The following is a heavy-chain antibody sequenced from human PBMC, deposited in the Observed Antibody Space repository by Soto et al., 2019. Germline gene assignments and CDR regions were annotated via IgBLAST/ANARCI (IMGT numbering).Heavy chain of an antibody. D-gene: IGHD3-10*01. Sequence: SGGSLRLSCAASGFTFSSYAMSWVRQAPGKGLEWVSAISGSGGSTYYADSVKGRLTISRDNSKNTLYLQMNSLRAEDTAVYYCAKGIWFGEFNPFDYWGQGTLVTVSS. V-gene: IGHV3-23*01. CDR3: AKGIWFGEFNPFDY. CDR1: GFTFSSYA. J-gene: IGHJ4*02. CDR2: ISGSGGST.